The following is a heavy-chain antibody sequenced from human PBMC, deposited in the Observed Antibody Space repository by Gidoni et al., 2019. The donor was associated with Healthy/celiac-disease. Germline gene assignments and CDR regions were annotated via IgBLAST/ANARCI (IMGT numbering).Heavy chain of an antibody. Sequence: QVQLQESGPGLVKPSQTLSLTCTVSGGSISSGGYYWSWIRQHPGKGLEWIGYIYYSGSTYYNPSLKSRVTISVDTSKNQFSLKLSSVTAADTAVYYCARVGYSSGWYLNEGAFDIWGQGTMVTVSS. CDR2: IYYSGST. V-gene: IGHV4-31*03. CDR3: ARVGYSSGWYLNEGAFDI. CDR1: GGSISSGGYY. J-gene: IGHJ3*02. D-gene: IGHD6-19*01.